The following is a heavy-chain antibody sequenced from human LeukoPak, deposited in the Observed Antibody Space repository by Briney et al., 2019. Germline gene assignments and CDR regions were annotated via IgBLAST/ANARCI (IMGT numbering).Heavy chain of an antibody. CDR2: IYSGGST. CDR3: ASPDVDIVAPFDY. Sequence: GGSLRLSCAASGFTVSSNYMSWVRQAPGKGLEWVSVIYSGGSTYYADSVKGRFTISRDNSKNTLYLQMNSLRAEDTAVYYCASPDVDIVAPFDYWGQGTLVTVSS. V-gene: IGHV3-53*05. J-gene: IGHJ4*02. CDR1: GFTVSSNY. D-gene: IGHD5-12*01.